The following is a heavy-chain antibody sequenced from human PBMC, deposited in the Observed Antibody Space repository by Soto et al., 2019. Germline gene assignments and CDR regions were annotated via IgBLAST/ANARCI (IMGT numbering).Heavy chain of an antibody. D-gene: IGHD6-6*01. Sequence: EVQLVESGGGLVQPGGSLRLSCSASGFTFSSYWMHWVRQAPGKGLVWVSHINNDGSSTIYADSVRGRFTISRDNAKNTLSRDMNGLRAEDTAVYLCARDARYYYMDVWGKGTTVTVSS. V-gene: IGHV3-74*01. CDR1: GFTFSSYW. CDR3: ARDARYYYMDV. CDR2: INNDGSST. J-gene: IGHJ6*03.